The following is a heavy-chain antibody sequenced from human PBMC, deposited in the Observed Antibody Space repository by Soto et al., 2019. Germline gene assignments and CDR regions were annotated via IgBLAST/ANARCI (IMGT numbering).Heavy chain of an antibody. CDR2: ISSRGDSR. Sequence: EVQLLESGGGLVRPGGSLRLSCAASGFTFSTYAMNWVRQIPGKGLEWVSAISSRGDSRYYADYVKGRFSVSRDNSKNTLYLQMNSLRAEDTAVYFCAKDLLRVLVTDTSWGQGTLVTVSS. CDR1: GFTFSTYA. J-gene: IGHJ4*02. CDR3: AKDLLRVLVTDTS. D-gene: IGHD2-21*02. V-gene: IGHV3-23*01.